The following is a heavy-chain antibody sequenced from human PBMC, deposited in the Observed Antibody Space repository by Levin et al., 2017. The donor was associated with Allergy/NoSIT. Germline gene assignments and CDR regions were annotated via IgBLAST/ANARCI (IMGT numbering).Heavy chain of an antibody. Sequence: GESLKISCAASGFTFSNYWMHWVRQAPGKGLVWVSRINIDGSSTVYADSVKGRFTISRDNAKNTVYLQMTSLTAEDTAVYYCARGPPSTFDLWGQGTMVIVSS. CDR3: ARGPPSTFDL. CDR1: GFTFSNYW. D-gene: IGHD2-2*01. V-gene: IGHV3-74*01. J-gene: IGHJ3*01. CDR2: INIDGSST.